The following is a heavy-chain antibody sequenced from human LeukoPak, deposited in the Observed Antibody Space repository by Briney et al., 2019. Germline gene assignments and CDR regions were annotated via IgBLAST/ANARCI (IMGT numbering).Heavy chain of an antibody. D-gene: IGHD3-22*01. CDR3: ARDTYYYDSSGYFGYFDY. CDR2: NYYSGST. CDR1: GGSISSSSYY. Sequence: PETLSLTCTVSGGSISSSSYYWGWIRQPPGKGLEWIGRNYYSGSTYYNPSLESRVTISVDTSKNQFSLKLSSVTAADTAVYYCARDTYYYDSSGYFGYFDYWGQGTLVTVSS. J-gene: IGHJ4*02. V-gene: IGHV4-39*02.